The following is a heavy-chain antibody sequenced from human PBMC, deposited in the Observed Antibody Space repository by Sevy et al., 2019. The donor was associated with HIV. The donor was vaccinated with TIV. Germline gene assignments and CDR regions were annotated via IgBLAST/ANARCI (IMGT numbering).Heavy chain of an antibody. Sequence: GGSLRLSCAASGFTFSSYAMSWVRQAPGKGLEWVSAISGSGGSTYYADSVKGRFTISRDNSKNTLYLQMNSLRAEDTAVYYCVKDRRNYYDSSGYYYFDYWGQGTLVTVSS. CDR1: GFTFSSYA. D-gene: IGHD3-22*01. CDR3: VKDRRNYYDSSGYYYFDY. V-gene: IGHV3-23*01. CDR2: ISGSGGST. J-gene: IGHJ4*02.